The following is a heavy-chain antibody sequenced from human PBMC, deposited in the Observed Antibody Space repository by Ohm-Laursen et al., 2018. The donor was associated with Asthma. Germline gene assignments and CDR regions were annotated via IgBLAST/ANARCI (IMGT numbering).Heavy chain of an antibody. CDR3: AKTTGTSSRTSDY. D-gene: IGHD1-1*01. J-gene: IGHJ4*02. Sequence: SLRLSCAASGFTFSSYAMSWVRQAPGKGLEWVSVISANGVSSYYADSVKGRFTMSRDNSKNTLSLQMNSLRAEDTAVYYCAKTTGTSSRTSDYWGQGTLVTVSS. CDR2: ISANGVSS. V-gene: IGHV3-23*01. CDR1: GFTFSSYA.